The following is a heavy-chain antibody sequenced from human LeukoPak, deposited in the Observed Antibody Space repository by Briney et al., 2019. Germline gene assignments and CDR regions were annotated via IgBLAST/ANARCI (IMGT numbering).Heavy chain of an antibody. Sequence: SETLPLTCTVSGGSISSGSYYWSWIRQPAGKGLEWIGRIYTSGSTNYNPSLKSRVTISVDTSKNQFSLQLSSVTAADTAVDYCARAPGYYYYMDVWGKGTTVPVSS. CDR3: ARAPGYYYYMDV. CDR1: GGSISSGSYY. CDR2: IYTSGST. J-gene: IGHJ6*03. V-gene: IGHV4-61*02.